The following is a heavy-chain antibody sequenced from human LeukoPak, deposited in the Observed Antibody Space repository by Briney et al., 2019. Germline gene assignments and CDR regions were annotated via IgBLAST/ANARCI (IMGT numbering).Heavy chain of an antibody. CDR3: AKVESSSSFDY. D-gene: IGHD6-6*01. V-gene: IGHV1-46*01. J-gene: IGHJ4*02. Sequence: PGASVKVSCKASGYTFTSYYMHWVRQAPGQGLEWMGIINPSGGSTSYAQTFQGRVTITRDTSASTAYMELSSLRFDDTAVYYCAKVESSSSFDYWGQGTLVTVSS. CDR1: GYTFTSYY. CDR2: INPSGGST.